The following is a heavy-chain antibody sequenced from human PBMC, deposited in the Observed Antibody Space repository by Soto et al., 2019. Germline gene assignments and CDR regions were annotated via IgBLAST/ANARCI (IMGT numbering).Heavy chain of an antibody. CDR2: ISKDGSKK. J-gene: IGHJ3*02. Sequence: GGSLRLFCAASGFMFSGFGMHWVRQAPGKGLQWVAGISKDGSKKYYADSVKGRFTISRDNSKKTLYLQMSSLRAEDTAVYYCANPSGYYFGLGSHDEASDMWGQGTGVTVSS. V-gene: IGHV3-30*18. CDR1: GFMFSGFG. D-gene: IGHD3-10*01. CDR3: ANPSGYYFGLGSHDEASDM.